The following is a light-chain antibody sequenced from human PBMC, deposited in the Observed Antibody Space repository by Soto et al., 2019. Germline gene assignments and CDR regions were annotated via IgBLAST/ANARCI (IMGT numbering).Light chain of an antibody. CDR1: QSISSY. J-gene: IGKJ2*01. CDR2: AAS. CDR3: QQGSSTPPFT. Sequence: DLQMTQSPSSLSASVGDRVTITCRASQSISSYLIWYQQKPGKAPKLLIYAASRLHSGVPSRFSGSGSETDFTLTISSLQPEDFATYYCQQGSSTPPFTFGQGTKLEIK. V-gene: IGKV1-39*01.